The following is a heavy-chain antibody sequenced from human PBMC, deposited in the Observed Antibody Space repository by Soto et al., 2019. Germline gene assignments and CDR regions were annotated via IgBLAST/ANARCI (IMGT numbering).Heavy chain of an antibody. J-gene: IGHJ6*02. Sequence: GGSLRLSCAASGFTFSSYAMHWVRQAPGKGLEWVAVISYDGSNKYYADSVKGRFTISRDNSKNTLYLQMNSLRAEDTAVYYCARVSGKVLSSSWCSKTPYYYYYGMDVWGQGTTVTVSS. CDR2: ISYDGSNK. CDR3: ARVSGKVLSSSWCSKTPYYYYYGMDV. V-gene: IGHV3-30-3*01. D-gene: IGHD6-13*01. CDR1: GFTFSSYA.